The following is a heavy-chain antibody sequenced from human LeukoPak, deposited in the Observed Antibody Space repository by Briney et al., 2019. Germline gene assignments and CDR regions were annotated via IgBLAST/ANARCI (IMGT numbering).Heavy chain of an antibody. D-gene: IGHD2-2*02. CDR3: AKDIVVVPAAIPGYFQH. CDR1: GFTFSSYA. CDR2: ISGSGGST. V-gene: IGHV3-23*01. Sequence: GGSLRLSCAASGFTFSSYAMSWLRQAPGKGLEWVSAISGSGGSTYYADSVKGRFTISRDNSKNTLYLQMNSLRAEDTAVYYCAKDIVVVPAAIPGYFQHWGQGTLVTVSS. J-gene: IGHJ1*01.